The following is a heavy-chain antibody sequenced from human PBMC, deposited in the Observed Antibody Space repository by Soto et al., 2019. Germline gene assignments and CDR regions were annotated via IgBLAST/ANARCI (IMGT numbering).Heavy chain of an antibody. CDR1: GFTFSSYS. V-gene: IGHV3-21*01. D-gene: IGHD5-12*01. CDR3: ARVTPERYIVATLWHQAGDYYYYYMDV. J-gene: IGHJ6*03. Sequence: GGSLRLSCAASGFTFSSYSMNWVRQAPGKGLEWVSSISSSSSYIYYAGSVKGRFTISRDNAKNSLYLQMNSLRAEDTAVYYCARVTPERYIVATLWHQAGDYYYYYMDVWGKGTTVTVSS. CDR2: ISSSSSYI.